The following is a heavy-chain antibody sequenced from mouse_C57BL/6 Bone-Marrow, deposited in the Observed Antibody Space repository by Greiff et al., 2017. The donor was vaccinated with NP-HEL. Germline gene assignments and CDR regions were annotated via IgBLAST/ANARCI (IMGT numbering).Heavy chain of an antibody. CDR2: ISNLASSI. CDR3: ARHPRLPYSAMDY. J-gene: IGHJ4*01. D-gene: IGHD6-1*01. CDR1: GFTFSDYG. V-gene: IGHV5-15*04. Sequence: EVMLVESGGGLVQPGGSLKLSCAASGFTFSDYGMAWVRQAPRKGPEWVAFISNLASSIYYADTVTGRFTISRENATTTLYLKMCSLRSEDTAMYYCARHPRLPYSAMDYWGQGTSVTVSS.